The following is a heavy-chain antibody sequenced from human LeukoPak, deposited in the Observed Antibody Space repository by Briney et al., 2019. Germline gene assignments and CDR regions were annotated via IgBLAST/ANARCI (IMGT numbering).Heavy chain of an antibody. CDR2: ISSSSSYI. Sequence: GGSLRLSCAASGFTFSSYSMNWVRQAPGKGLEWVSSISSSSSYIYYADSVKGRFTISRDNAKNPLYLQMNSLRAEDTAVYYCARDSGWYRDYYYYGMDVWGQGTTVTVSS. D-gene: IGHD6-19*01. J-gene: IGHJ6*02. CDR1: GFTFSSYS. V-gene: IGHV3-21*01. CDR3: ARDSGWYRDYYYYGMDV.